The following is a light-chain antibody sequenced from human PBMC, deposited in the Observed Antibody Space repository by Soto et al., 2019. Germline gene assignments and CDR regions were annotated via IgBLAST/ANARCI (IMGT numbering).Light chain of an antibody. CDR2: KAS. CDR3: QQYNSYPYT. J-gene: IGKJ2*01. Sequence: DIQMTQSPSTLSASVGDRVTITCRASQSISSWLAWYQQKPGKAPNLLIYKASSLESGDPSRFSGSGSGTEFTLTISSLQPDDFAAYYCQQYNSYPYTFGQGTKLEIK. V-gene: IGKV1-5*03. CDR1: QSISSW.